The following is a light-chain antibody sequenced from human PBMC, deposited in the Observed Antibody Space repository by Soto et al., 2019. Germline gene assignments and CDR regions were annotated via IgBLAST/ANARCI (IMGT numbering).Light chain of an antibody. CDR3: QQYNSYPLT. J-gene: IGKJ4*01. Sequence: DIHMTQSPSSLCASLVGRVTITCRASQSISSWLAWYQQKPGKAPKLLIYKASSLESGVPPRFSGSGSGTEFTLTISSLQPDDFATYYCQQYNSYPLTFGGGAKVDI. V-gene: IGKV1-5*03. CDR2: KAS. CDR1: QSISSW.